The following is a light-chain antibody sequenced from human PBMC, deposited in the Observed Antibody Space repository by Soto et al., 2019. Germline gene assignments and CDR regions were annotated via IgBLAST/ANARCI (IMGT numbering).Light chain of an antibody. CDR3: QQYGSSPRT. J-gene: IGKJ1*01. V-gene: IGKV3-20*01. CDR1: RSVSSSY. CDR2: GAS. Sequence: EIVVTQSPGTLSLSPGERATVSCRAGRSVSSSYLPWYQHNPRQAPRLLIYGASSTATGIPARFSGSGSGTDFTLTISRLDPEDFAVYYCQQYGSSPRTVGQGTKVDNK.